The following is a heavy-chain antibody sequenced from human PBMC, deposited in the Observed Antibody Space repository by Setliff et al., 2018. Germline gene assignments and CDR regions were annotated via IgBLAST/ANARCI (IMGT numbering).Heavy chain of an antibody. J-gene: IGHJ4*02. Sequence: PGESLKISCKGSGYRFTNYWIGWVRQMPGKGLEWMGIIYPGDSDTKYSPSFQGLVTISADKSINTAYLQWSSLKASDTAMYYCARDTNYEGAYDSWGQGTLVTVSS. CDR3: ARDTNYEGAYDS. D-gene: IGHD3-3*01. V-gene: IGHV5-51*01. CDR1: GYRFTNYW. CDR2: IYPGDSDT.